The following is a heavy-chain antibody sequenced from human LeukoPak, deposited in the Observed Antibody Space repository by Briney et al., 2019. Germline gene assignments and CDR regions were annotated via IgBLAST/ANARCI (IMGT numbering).Heavy chain of an antibody. CDR2: IYKDGSA. V-gene: IGHV3-53*01. CDR1: GFTVSNEY. CDR3: AKMVVITGTDYFDY. D-gene: IGHD3-22*01. Sequence: GGSLRPSCAASGFTVSNEYMTWVRQAPGKGLEWLSVIYKDGSAYYADSVKGRFTISRDNSKNTVYLQMNSLRAEDTAVYYCAKMVVITGTDYFDYWGQGTLVTVSS. J-gene: IGHJ4*02.